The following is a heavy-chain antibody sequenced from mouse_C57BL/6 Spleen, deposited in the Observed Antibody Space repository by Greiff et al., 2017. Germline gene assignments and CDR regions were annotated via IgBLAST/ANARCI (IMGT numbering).Heavy chain of an antibody. V-gene: IGHV1-55*01. CDR1: GYTFTSYW. CDR3: ARGGDWYFDV. Sequence: VQLQQPGAELVKPGASVKMSCKASGYTFTSYWITWVKQRPGQGLEWIGDIYPGSGSTNYNEKFKGKATLTVDTSSSTAYMQLSSLTSEDSAVYYCARGGDWYFDVWGTGTTVTVSS. J-gene: IGHJ1*03. CDR2: IYPGSGST.